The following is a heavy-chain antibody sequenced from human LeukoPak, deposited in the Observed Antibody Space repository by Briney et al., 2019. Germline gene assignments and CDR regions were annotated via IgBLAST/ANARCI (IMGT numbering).Heavy chain of an antibody. D-gene: IGHD3-10*02. CDR1: GGSISSYY. V-gene: IGHV4-59*12. CDR2: IYYSGST. J-gene: IGHJ3*02. Sequence: SETLSLTCTVSGGSISSYYWSWIRQPPGKGLEWIGYIYYSGSTNYNPSLKSRVTISVDTSKNQFSLKLSSVTAADTAVYYCARGPRSYVRAFDIWGQGTMVTVSS. CDR3: ARGPRSYVRAFDI.